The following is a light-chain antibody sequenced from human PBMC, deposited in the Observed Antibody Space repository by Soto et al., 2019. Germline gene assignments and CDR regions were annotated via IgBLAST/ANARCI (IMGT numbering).Light chain of an antibody. J-gene: IGKJ4*01. Sequence: EIVMTQSPATLPVSPGERATLSCRARQSVSSNLAWYQQKPGQAPRFLIYGASTRATGIPARFSGSGSGTEFTLTISSLQSEDFAVYYCQQYDNWPLTFGGGTKVDNK. CDR1: QSVSSN. CDR2: GAS. V-gene: IGKV3-15*01. CDR3: QQYDNWPLT.